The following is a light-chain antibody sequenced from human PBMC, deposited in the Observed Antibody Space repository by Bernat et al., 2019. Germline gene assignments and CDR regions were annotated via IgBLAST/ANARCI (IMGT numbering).Light chain of an antibody. V-gene: IGKV3-15*01. CDR3: QQYNNWPPLT. CDR2: GAS. Sequence: EIVMTQSPATLSVSPGERATLSCRASQSVSSNLAWYQQKPGQAPRLLTYGASTRATGVTARFSGSGSGTVFTLTISSLQSEDVAVYYCQQYNNWPPLTSGGGTKVEIK. CDR1: QSVSSN. J-gene: IGKJ4*01.